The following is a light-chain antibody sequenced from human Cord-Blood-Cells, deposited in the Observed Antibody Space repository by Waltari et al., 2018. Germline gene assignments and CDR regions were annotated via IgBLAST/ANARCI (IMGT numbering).Light chain of an antibody. V-gene: IGKV1-5*03. Sequence: DIQMTQSPSTLSASAGDRVTITCRASQIISSWLAWYQQKPGKAPKLLIYKASSLESGVPSRFSGSGSGTEFTLTISSLQPDDFATYYCQQYNSYSSFGQGTKLEIK. CDR3: QQYNSYSS. CDR1: QIISSW. CDR2: KAS. J-gene: IGKJ2*03.